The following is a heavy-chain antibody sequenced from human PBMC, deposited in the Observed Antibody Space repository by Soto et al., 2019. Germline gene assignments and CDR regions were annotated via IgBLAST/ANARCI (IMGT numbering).Heavy chain of an antibody. V-gene: IGHV4-39*01. D-gene: IGHD6-13*01. CDR3: ARRLTAAGKTVFDY. J-gene: IGHJ4*02. Sequence: QLQLQESGPGLVKPSETLSLTCTVSDGSISSSSYYWGWIRQPPGKGPEWIGSIYYSGRTYYNPSLKSRVTISVDTSKNQFSLKLSSVTAADTAVYYCARRLTAAGKTVFDYWGQGTLVTVSS. CDR1: DGSISSSSYY. CDR2: IYYSGRT.